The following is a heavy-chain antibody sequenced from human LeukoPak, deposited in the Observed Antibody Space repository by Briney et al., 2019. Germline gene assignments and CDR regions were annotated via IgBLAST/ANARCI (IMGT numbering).Heavy chain of an antibody. CDR1: KFTFSSYA. V-gene: IGHV3-23*01. J-gene: IGHJ4*02. CDR2: ISGSGGST. Sequence: GGSLRLSCAASKFTFSSYAMRWVRQAPGKGLVWVSGISGSGGSTYYADSVKGRYTISRDNSKNTLYLQMNSLRAENTPVYYCAKDDRRIHLWLPFDYWGQGTLVTVSS. D-gene: IGHD5-18*01. CDR3: AKDDRRIHLWLPFDY.